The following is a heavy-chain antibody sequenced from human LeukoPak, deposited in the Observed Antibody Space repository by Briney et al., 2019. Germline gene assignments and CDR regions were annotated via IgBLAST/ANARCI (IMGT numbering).Heavy chain of an antibody. V-gene: IGHV1-69*05. CDR2: IIPIFGTA. CDR1: GGTFSSYG. CDR3: ARVVDTLTFDI. D-gene: IGHD3/OR15-3a*01. J-gene: IGHJ3*02. Sequence: SVKVSCKASGGTFSSYGISWVRQAPGQGLEWMGRIIPIFGTANYAQKFQGRVTITTDESTSTAYMELSSLRSEDTAVYYCARVVDTLTFDIWGQGTMVTVSS.